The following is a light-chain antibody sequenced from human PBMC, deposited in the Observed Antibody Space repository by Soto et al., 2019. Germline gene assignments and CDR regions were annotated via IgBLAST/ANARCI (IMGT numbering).Light chain of an antibody. Sequence: QMTQYKGTRSSSVGGRVTITCRASQSFSTYLAWYQQKPGKVPKLLISGISTLQSGVPSRFSGSGYGTEFTLTISNLQPQDVATYYCQKYNTAPLTFGG. CDR2: GIS. J-gene: IGKJ4*01. CDR1: QSFSTY. CDR3: QKYNTAPLT. V-gene: IGKV1-27*01.